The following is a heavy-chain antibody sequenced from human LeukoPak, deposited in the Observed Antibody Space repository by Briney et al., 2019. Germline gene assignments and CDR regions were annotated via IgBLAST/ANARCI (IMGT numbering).Heavy chain of an antibody. CDR2: IYNSGRT. V-gene: IGHV4-59*01. CDR1: GFSFSDAW. Sequence: PGGSLRLSCAASGFSFSDAWMNWVRQAPGKGLEYIGYIYNSGRTFYNPSLKSRVTISADTSKKQFSLKLTSVTAADTAVYYCARGAGGYRFDPWGQGTLVTVSS. D-gene: IGHD1-1*01. CDR3: ARGAGGYRFDP. J-gene: IGHJ5*02.